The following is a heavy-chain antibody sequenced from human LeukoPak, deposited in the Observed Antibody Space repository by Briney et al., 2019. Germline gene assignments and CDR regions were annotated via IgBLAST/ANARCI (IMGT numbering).Heavy chain of an antibody. Sequence: GGSLRLSCAASGFTFSSYDMHWVRQAPGKGLEWVAFIRYDGSNRYYADSVKGRFTISRDNSKNTLYLQMNSLRAEDTAVYYCAKGGWGFLGFWGQGTLVTVSS. CDR3: AKGGWGFLGF. CDR2: IRYDGSNR. D-gene: IGHD3-16*01. J-gene: IGHJ4*02. CDR1: GFTFSSYD. V-gene: IGHV3-30*02.